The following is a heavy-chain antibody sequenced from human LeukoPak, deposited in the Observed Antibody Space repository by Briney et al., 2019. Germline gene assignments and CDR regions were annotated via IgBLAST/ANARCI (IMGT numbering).Heavy chain of an antibody. J-gene: IGHJ3*01. V-gene: IGHV4-59*11. CDR3: ASSHCGGDCFSSVAFDF. D-gene: IGHD2-21*02. Sequence: SETLSLTCTVSGGSISSHYWSWIRQPPGKGLEWIGYIYYSGSTNYNPSLKSRVTISVDTSKNQFSLRLRSVTAADTAVYFCASSHCGGDCFSSVAFDFWGHGTMVTVSS. CDR2: IYYSGST. CDR1: GGSISSHY.